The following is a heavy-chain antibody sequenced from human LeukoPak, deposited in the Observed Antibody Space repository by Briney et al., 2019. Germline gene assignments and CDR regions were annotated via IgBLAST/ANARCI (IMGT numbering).Heavy chain of an antibody. D-gene: IGHD3-22*01. CDR2: IYSGGST. CDR1: GFTVSSNY. Sequence: PGGSLRLSCAASGFTVSSNYMSWVRQAPGKGLEWVSVIYSGGSTYYADSAEGGFNISRNNHKNTLYLQMTILRAEDTAVYYCARNHYYDSSGYYYYYYYMDVWGKGTTVTVSS. V-gene: IGHV3-53*01. J-gene: IGHJ6*03. CDR3: ARNHYYDSSGYYYYYYYMDV.